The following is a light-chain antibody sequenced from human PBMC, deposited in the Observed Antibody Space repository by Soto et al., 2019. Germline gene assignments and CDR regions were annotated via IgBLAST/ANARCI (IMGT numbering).Light chain of an antibody. V-gene: IGLV2-14*01. CDR1: SSDVGDYNY. CDR3: SSYPTSRPAVV. CDR2: DVS. Sequence: QSVLTQPASVSGSPGQSITISCTGTSSDVGDYNYVSWYQQHPGKAPRLMLYDVSERPSGVSNRFSGSKSGNTASLTISGLPTEDGAQYYCSSYPTSRPAVVFGGGTKLTVL. J-gene: IGLJ2*01.